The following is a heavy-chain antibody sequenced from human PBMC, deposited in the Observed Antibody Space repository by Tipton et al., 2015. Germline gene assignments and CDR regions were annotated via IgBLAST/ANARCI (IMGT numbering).Heavy chain of an antibody. J-gene: IGHJ4*02. Sequence: QSGAEVKKPGASVKVSCKASGYTFTSYGISWVRQAPGQGLEWMGWISAYNGNTNYAQKLQGRVTMTTDTSTSTAYMEVRSLRSDDTAVYYCARSENYYGSGSPLDYWGQGTLVTVPS. CDR3: ARSENYYGSGSPLDY. CDR2: ISAYNGNT. CDR1: GYTFTSYG. V-gene: IGHV1-18*01. D-gene: IGHD3-10*01.